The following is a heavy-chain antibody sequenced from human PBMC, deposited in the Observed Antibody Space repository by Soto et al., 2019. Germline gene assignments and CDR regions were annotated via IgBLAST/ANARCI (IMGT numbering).Heavy chain of an antibody. CDR1: GFTFSSYG. CDR3: AKDLKQWLVGVRLFDY. CDR2: ISYDGSNK. Sequence: GGSLRLSCAASGFTFSSYGMHWVRQAPGKGLEWVAVISYDGSNKYYADSVKGRFTISRDNSKNTLYLQMNSLRAEDTAVYYCAKDLKQWLVGVRLFDYWGQGTLVTVSS. D-gene: IGHD6-19*01. J-gene: IGHJ4*02. V-gene: IGHV3-30*18.